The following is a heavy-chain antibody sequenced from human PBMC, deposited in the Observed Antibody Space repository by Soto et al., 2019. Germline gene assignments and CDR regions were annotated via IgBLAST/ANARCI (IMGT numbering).Heavy chain of an antibody. CDR2: MYNTGST. V-gene: IGHV4-59*01. D-gene: IGHD2-21*02. CDR3: ARDLWGYCGTDCYPLDV. CDR1: GGSIRGYY. Sequence: SETLSLTCTVSGGSIRGYYWSLIRQHPGKGLEWIGYMYNTGSTVYNPSFKSRVTISVDTSKNQFSLKLNSVTAADTAVYYCARDLWGYCGTDCYPLDVWGQGTTVTVSS. J-gene: IGHJ6*02.